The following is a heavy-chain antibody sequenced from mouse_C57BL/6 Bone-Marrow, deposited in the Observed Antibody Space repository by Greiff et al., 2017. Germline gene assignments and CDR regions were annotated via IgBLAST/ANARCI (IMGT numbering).Heavy chain of an antibody. J-gene: IGHJ3*01. CDR1: GYSFTSYW. D-gene: IGHD1-1*01. CDR2: IHPSDSDT. Sequence: VQLQQPGAELVKPGASVKVSCKASGYSFTSYWMHWVKQRPGQGLEWIGRIHPSDSDTNYTQKFKGKATLTVDKSSSTAYMQLSILTSEDSAVYYCASSSFAYWGQGTLVTVSA. CDR3: ASSSFAY. V-gene: IGHV1-74*01.